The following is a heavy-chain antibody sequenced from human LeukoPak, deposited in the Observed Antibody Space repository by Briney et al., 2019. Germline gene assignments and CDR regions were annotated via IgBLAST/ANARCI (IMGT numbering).Heavy chain of an antibody. CDR2: IYTSGST. J-gene: IGHJ4*02. Sequence: SQTLSLTCTVSGGSISSGSYYWSWIRQPAGKGLEWIGRIYTSGSTNYNPSLKSRVTISVDTSKNQFSLKLSSVTAADTAVYYCARGLWFGELSDPPGYWGQGTLVTVSS. CDR3: ARGLWFGELSDPPGY. V-gene: IGHV4-61*02. CDR1: GGSISSGSYY. D-gene: IGHD3-10*01.